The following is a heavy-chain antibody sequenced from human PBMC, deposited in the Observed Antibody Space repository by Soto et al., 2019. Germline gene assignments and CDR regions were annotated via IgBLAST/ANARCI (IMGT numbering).Heavy chain of an antibody. V-gene: IGHV3-23*01. CDR1: GFTFGTYA. J-gene: IGHJ4*02. CDR3: AKAYCGSTSCASDY. D-gene: IGHD2-2*01. Sequence: PGGSMRLSCAASGFTFGTYAMSWVRQAQGKGLEWVSDISGGGDMTYYADAVKGRFTITRVNSKNTLYLQMNSLRVEDTAVYFCAKAYCGSTSCASDYWGQGTLVTVSS. CDR2: ISGGGDMT.